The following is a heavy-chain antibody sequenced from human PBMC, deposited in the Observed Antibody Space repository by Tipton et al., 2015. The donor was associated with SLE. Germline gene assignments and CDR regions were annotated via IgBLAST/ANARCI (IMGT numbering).Heavy chain of an antibody. J-gene: IGHJ4*02. CDR3: ARGGVGGYDYFDY. D-gene: IGHD5-12*01. CDR2: IGYRGNT. Sequence: WIRQHPGKGLEWIGHIGYRGNTDYNPSLKRRLTMSVDTSKNQFSLRLTSVTAADTAVYFCARGGVGGYDYFDYWGQGALVTVSS. V-gene: IGHV4-31*02.